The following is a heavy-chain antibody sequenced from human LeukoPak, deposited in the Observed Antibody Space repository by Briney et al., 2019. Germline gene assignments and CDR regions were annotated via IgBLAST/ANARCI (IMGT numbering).Heavy chain of an antibody. J-gene: IGHJ4*02. CDR3: AKREKGTTGRFFDY. D-gene: IGHD4-17*01. Sequence: GGSLRLSCAASGLTFSSYAMTWVRQAPGKGLEWVSGISEGVGNTYYADSVKGRFTISRDHSKNTLYLQMNSLRAEDTALYYCAKREKGTTGRFFDYWGQGTLVTVSS. CDR1: GLTFSSYA. V-gene: IGHV3-23*01. CDR2: ISEGVGNT.